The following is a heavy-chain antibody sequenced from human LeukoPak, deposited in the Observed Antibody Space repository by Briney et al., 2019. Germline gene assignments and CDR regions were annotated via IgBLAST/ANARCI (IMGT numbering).Heavy chain of an antibody. V-gene: IGHV3-11*03. CDR1: GFXFSDYY. CDR2: ISSSSSYT. Sequence: GGSLRLSCAASGFXFSDYYISWIRQAPGKGLEWVSYISSSSSYTNYADSVKGRFTISRDNAKNSLYLQMNSLRAEDTAVYYCARHVDTAMGGMDVWGQGTTVTVSS. J-gene: IGHJ6*02. D-gene: IGHD5-18*01. CDR3: ARHVDTAMGGMDV.